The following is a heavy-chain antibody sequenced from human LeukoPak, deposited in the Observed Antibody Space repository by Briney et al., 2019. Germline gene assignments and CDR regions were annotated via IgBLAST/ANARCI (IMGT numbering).Heavy chain of an antibody. CDR2: ISWNSGSI. J-gene: IGHJ3*02. D-gene: IGHD6-19*01. Sequence: PGGSLRLSCAASGFTVSSNSMSWVRQAPGKGLEWVSGISWNSGSIGYADSVKGRFTISRDNAKNSLYLQMNSLRAEDTALYYCAKARSGWFPAAFDIWGQGTMVTVSS. CDR1: GFTVSSNS. V-gene: IGHV3-9*01. CDR3: AKARSGWFPAAFDI.